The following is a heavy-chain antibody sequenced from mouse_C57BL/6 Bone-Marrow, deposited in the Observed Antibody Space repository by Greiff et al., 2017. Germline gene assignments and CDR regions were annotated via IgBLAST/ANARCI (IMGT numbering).Heavy chain of an antibody. Sequence: VQLQQSGAELVRPGASVKLSCTASGFNIKDDYMHWVKQRPEQGLEWIGWVDPENGDTEYASKFKGKATITADTSSITAYLQLSSRTSEDTAVYYCATDYGSSWDYFDYWGQGTTLAVSS. D-gene: IGHD1-1*01. CDR3: ATDYGSSWDYFDY. CDR1: GFNIKDDY. CDR2: VDPENGDT. J-gene: IGHJ2*01. V-gene: IGHV14-4*01.